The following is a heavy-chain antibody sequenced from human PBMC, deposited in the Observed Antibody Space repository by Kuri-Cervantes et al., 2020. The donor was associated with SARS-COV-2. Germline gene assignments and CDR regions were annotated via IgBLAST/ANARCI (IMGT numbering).Heavy chain of an antibody. V-gene: IGHV4-39*01. CDR1: GDSISSCCYY. CDR2: IEYSGST. J-gene: IGHJ5*02. D-gene: IGHD1-26*01. CDR3: ARQEWDLGFYP. Sequence: SEALSLTCTDSGDSISSCCYYWGWIRQPPGKGREWSGSIEYSGSTHYNPSLKSRVTIAIDKSKNQLSLNLASVAAADTAVYYCARQEWDLGFYPWGQGTLVTVSS.